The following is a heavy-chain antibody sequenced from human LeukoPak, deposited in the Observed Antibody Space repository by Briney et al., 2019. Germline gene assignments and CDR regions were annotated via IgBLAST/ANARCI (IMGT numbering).Heavy chain of an antibody. Sequence: SETLSLTCAVYGGSFNTYYWSWIRQPPGKGLEWIGEINHSGSTNYNPSLKSRFTISVDTSKNQFSLKLSSVTAADTAVYYCARKYSSSWYWGWFDPWGQGTLVTVSS. D-gene: IGHD6-13*01. CDR3: ARKYSSSWYWGWFDP. CDR1: GGSFNTYY. J-gene: IGHJ5*02. CDR2: INHSGST. V-gene: IGHV4-34*01.